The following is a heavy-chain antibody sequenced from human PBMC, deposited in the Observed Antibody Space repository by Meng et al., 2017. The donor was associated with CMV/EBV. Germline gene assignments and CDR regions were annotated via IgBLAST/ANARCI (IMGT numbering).Heavy chain of an antibody. CDR2: INHSGRT. CDR1: GGSFSGYY. V-gene: IGHV4-34*01. CDR3: ARGSYRNYRSSYYYYGMDV. D-gene: IGHD4-11*01. J-gene: IGHJ6*02. Sequence: SETLSLTCAVYGGSFSGYYWSWIRQPPGKGLEWIGEINHSGRTNYNPSLKSRVTISADTSKNQFSVKLNSVTAAETAVYYCARGSYRNYRSSYYYYGMDVWGQGTTVTVSS.